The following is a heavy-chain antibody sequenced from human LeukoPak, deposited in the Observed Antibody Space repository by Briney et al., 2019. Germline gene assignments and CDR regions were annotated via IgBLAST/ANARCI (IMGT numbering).Heavy chain of an antibody. CDR3: ARFLSRRWLQSE. J-gene: IGHJ4*02. CDR1: GGTFSSYA. CDR2: IIPIFGTA. V-gene: IGHV1-69*05. D-gene: IGHD5-24*01. Sequence: SVKVSCKASGGTFSSYAISWVRQAPGQGLEWMGGIIPIFGTANYAQKFQGRVTITTDESTSTAYMELSSLRSEDTAVYYCARFLSRRWLQSEWGQGTLVTASS.